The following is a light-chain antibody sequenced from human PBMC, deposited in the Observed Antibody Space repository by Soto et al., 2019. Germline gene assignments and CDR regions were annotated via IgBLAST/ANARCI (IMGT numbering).Light chain of an antibody. CDR1: QSVGTY. CDR2: DAS. Sequence: EIVLTQSPGTLSLSPGERAILSCRASQSVGTYLAWYQQKPGQAPRLLIYDASNRATGIPARFGGSGSGTDFTLTINSLEPEDFAVYYCQQRSNWPGTFGPGTKVDNK. V-gene: IGKV3-11*01. J-gene: IGKJ3*01. CDR3: QQRSNWPGT.